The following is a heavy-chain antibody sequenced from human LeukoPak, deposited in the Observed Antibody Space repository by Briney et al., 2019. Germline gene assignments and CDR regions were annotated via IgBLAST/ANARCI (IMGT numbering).Heavy chain of an antibody. CDR1: GYTFTSYY. D-gene: IGHD4-23*01. CDR2: INPSGGST. J-gene: IGHJ4*02. V-gene: IGHV1-46*01. Sequence: GASVKVSCKASGYTFTSYYMHWVRQAPGQGLEWMGIINPSGGSTSYAQKFQGRVTMTRDMSTSTVYMELSSLRSEDTAVYYCARDLGGDYGGNSGFGAFDYWGQGTLVTVSS. CDR3: ARDLGGDYGGNSGFGAFDY.